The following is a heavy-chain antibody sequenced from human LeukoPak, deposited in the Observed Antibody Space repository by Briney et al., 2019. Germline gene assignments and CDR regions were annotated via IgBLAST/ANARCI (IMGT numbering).Heavy chain of an antibody. Sequence: PGGSLRLSCAASGFTFSSYWMHWVRQAPGKGLAWVSRISPDGRSTTYADSVKGRFTISRDNAKNTLYLQMNSLSAEDTAVYYCARAHDGNYGRFDNWGQGTLVTVSS. J-gene: IGHJ4*02. CDR2: ISPDGRST. CDR3: ARAHDGNYGRFDN. D-gene: IGHD1-7*01. V-gene: IGHV3-74*01. CDR1: GFTFSSYW.